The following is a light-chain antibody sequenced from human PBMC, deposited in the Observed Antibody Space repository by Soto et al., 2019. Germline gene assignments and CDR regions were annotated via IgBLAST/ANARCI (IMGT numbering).Light chain of an antibody. V-gene: IGKV1-6*01. Sequence: AIQMTQSPSSLSASVGDRVTITCRASQGIRDDLGWYQQKPGKAPKLLIYAASSLQSGVPSRFSGSGSDTDFTLTISSLQPEDFATYYCLQDYNYPYTFGQGTKVEIK. CDR2: AAS. J-gene: IGKJ2*01. CDR1: QGIRDD. CDR3: LQDYNYPYT.